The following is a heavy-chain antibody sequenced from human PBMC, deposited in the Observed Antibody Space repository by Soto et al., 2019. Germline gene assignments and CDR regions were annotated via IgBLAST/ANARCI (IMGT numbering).Heavy chain of an antibody. CDR1: GYTFTSYD. CDR3: ARVPYYDFWSGSYYFDY. V-gene: IGHV1-8*01. Sequence: QVQLVQSGAEVKKPVASVKVSCKASGYTFTSYDINWVRQATGQGLEWMGWMNPNSGNTGYAQKFQGRVTMTRNTSISTAYMELSSLRSEDTAVYYCARVPYYDFWSGSYYFDYWGQGTLVTVSS. J-gene: IGHJ4*02. D-gene: IGHD3-3*01. CDR2: MNPNSGNT.